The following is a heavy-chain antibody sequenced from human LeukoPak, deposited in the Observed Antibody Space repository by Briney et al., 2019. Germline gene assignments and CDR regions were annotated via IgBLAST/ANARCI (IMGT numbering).Heavy chain of an antibody. D-gene: IGHD3-10*01. V-gene: IGHV3-23*01. CDR2: ISGSGSNT. Sequence: GGSPRLSCRVSGFRFGAYAMTWVRQPPGKGLEWVSTISGSGSNTYYADSVKGRFTISRDNSETTLYLQMNSLRVDDTAEYYCAKHPTMVRGVDDGLDLWGQGTMVAVSS. J-gene: IGHJ3*01. CDR1: GFRFGAYA. CDR3: AKHPTMVRGVDDGLDL.